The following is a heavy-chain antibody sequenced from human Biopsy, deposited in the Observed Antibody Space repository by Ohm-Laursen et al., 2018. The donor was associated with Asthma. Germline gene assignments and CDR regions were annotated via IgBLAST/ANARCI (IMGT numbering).Heavy chain of an antibody. CDR1: GASFSNYA. CDR2: LIPVLGTP. V-gene: IGHV1-69*13. CDR3: ARGYSGADRIVYYYSGLEV. Sequence: ASVTASCKASGASFSNYAISWARQAPGQGLEWMGGLIPVLGTPDHAQMFEGRVTITADESTSTAYMELSSLSSEDMAVYYCARGYSGADRIVYYYSGLEVWGQGTTVTVSS. D-gene: IGHD5-12*01. J-gene: IGHJ6*02.